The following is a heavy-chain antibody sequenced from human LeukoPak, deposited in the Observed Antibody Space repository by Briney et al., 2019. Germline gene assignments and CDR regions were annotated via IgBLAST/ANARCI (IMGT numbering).Heavy chain of an antibody. CDR3: AKGGATVTTLSRFNWFDP. CDR2: ISYDGSNK. D-gene: IGHD4-17*01. CDR1: GFTFSSYG. Sequence: GGSLSHFCAASGFTFSSYGMHWVRQAPGKGLEWVAVISYDGSNKYYADSVKGRFTISRDNSKNTLYLQMNSLRAEDAAVYYCAKGGATVTTLSRFNWFDPWGKRVLVTVSS. J-gene: IGHJ5*02. V-gene: IGHV3-30*18.